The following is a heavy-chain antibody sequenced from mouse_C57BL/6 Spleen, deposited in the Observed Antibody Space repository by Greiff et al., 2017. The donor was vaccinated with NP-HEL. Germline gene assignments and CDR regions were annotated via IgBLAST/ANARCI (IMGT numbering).Heavy chain of an antibody. D-gene: IGHD1-1*01. Sequence: SGASVKISCKASGYAFSSYWMNWVKQRPGKGLEWIGQIYPGDGDTNYNGKFKGKATLTADKSSSTAYMQLSSLTSEDSAVYFCARCPYYYGSSYDYAMDYWGQGTSVTVSS. CDR3: ARCPYYYGSSYDYAMDY. J-gene: IGHJ4*01. V-gene: IGHV1-80*01. CDR2: IYPGDGDT. CDR1: GYAFSSYW.